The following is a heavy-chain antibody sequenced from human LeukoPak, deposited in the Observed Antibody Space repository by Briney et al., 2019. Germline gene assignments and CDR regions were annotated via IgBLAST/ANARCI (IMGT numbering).Heavy chain of an antibody. CDR2: ISGSGGST. J-gene: IGHJ5*02. Sequence: PGGSLRLSCAASGFTFSSYAMSWVRQAPGKGMEWVSAISGSGGSTYYADSVKGRFTISRDNSKNTLYLQMNSLRAEDTAVYYCAKDLLDHNWFDPWGQGTLITVSS. CDR3: AKDLLDHNWFDP. CDR1: GFTFSSYA. V-gene: IGHV3-23*01.